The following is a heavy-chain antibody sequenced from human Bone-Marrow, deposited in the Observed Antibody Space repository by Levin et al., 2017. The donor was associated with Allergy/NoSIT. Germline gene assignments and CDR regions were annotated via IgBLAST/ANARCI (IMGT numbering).Heavy chain of an antibody. CDR3: TRDKSDPLSWNPHYFDY. CDR2: IRSKAYGGTT. V-gene: IGHV3-49*03. D-gene: IGHD1-1*01. J-gene: IGHJ4*02. CDR1: GFTFGDYA. Sequence: GGSLRLSCTASGFTFGDYAMSWFRQAPGKGLEWVGFIRSKAYGGTTEYAASVKGRFTISRDDSKSIAYLQMNSLKTEDTAVYYCTRDKSDPLSWNPHYFDYWGQGTLVTVSS.